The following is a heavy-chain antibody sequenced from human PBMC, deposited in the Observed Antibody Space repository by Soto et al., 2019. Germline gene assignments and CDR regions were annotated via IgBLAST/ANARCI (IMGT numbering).Heavy chain of an antibody. J-gene: IGHJ2*01. CDR3: AKDWGITSGSYYFYWYFDL. CDR1: GFTFSSYA. V-gene: IGHV3-23*01. Sequence: EVQLFESGGGLVQPGGSLRLSCTASGFTFSSYAMSWVRQAPGKGLEWVSAISGSGGSTYYEDSVKGRFTISRDNSKNTMYLQMNSLRAEDTAVYYCAKDWGITSGSYYFYWYFDLWGRGTLVTVSS. CDR2: ISGSGGST. D-gene: IGHD1-26*01.